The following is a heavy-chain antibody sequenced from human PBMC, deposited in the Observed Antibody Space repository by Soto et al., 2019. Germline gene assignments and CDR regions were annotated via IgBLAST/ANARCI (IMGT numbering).Heavy chain of an antibody. Sequence: GESLKISCRCSGYSFYNYWIGWVRQMPGKGLEWMGIIYPGDSATTYSPSWQGQVTFSADKSIDTAYLQWTSLKASDTAIYYCARISTSNSPLYWGQGTQVTVSS. CDR2: IYPGDSAT. D-gene: IGHD4-4*01. V-gene: IGHV5-51*01. CDR3: ARISTSNSPLY. J-gene: IGHJ4*02. CDR1: GYSFYNYW.